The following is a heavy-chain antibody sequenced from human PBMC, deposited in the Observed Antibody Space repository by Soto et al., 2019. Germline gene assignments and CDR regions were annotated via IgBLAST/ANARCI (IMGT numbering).Heavy chain of an antibody. J-gene: IGHJ6*02. CDR1: GYTFTSYA. D-gene: IGHD3-22*01. CDR2: INAGNGNT. Sequence: QVQLVQSGAEVKKPGASVKVSCKASGYTFTSYAMHWVRQAPGQRLEWMGWINAGNGNTKYSQMFQGRVTITRDTAASXAYMELSSLRSEDTAVYYCASSYYYDSSGYSSLYYYYGMDVWGQGTTVTVSS. CDR3: ASSYYYDSSGYSSLYYYYGMDV. V-gene: IGHV1-3*01.